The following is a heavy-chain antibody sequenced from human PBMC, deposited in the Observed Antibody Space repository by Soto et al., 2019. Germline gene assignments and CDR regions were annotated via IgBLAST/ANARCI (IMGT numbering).Heavy chain of an antibody. Sequence: SETLSLTCAVYGGSFSGYYWSWIRQPPGKGLEWIGEINHSGSTNYNPSLKSRVTISVDTSKNQFSLKLGSVTAADTAVYYCARGPASLGRLYYFDYWGQGTLVTVSS. V-gene: IGHV4-34*01. CDR1: GGSFSGYY. CDR3: ARGPASLGRLYYFDY. J-gene: IGHJ4*02. CDR2: INHSGST. D-gene: IGHD7-27*01.